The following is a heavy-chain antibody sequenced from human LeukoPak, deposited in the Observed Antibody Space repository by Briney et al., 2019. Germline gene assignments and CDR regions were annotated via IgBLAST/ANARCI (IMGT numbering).Heavy chain of an antibody. V-gene: IGHV3-30*04. D-gene: IGHD5-18*01. CDR2: ISYDGSNK. J-gene: IGHJ5*02. Sequence: GGSLRLSCAASGFTFSSYAMHWVRHAPGKGLEWVGVISYDGSNKYYADSVKGRFTISRDNSKNTLYLQMNSLRAEDTAVYFCASGKYRYGDNWFDPWGQGTLVTVSS. CDR1: GFTFSSYA. CDR3: ASGKYRYGDNWFDP.